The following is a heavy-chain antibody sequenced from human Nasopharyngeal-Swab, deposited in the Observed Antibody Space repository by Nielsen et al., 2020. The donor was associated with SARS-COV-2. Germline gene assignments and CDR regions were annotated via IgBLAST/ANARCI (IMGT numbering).Heavy chain of an antibody. CDR2: ISSSGSVT. CDR1: GIRFSTYE. Sequence: GESLKISCAATGIRFSTYEMNWVRQAPGKGLEWVSYISSSGSVTYHKDSVKGRFIISRDNDKNSLYLKMDSLRVEDTAVYYCVRGPSERDGGPRDAFEIWGQGTVVTVSS. J-gene: IGHJ3*02. V-gene: IGHV3-48*03. CDR3: VRGPSERDGGPRDAFEI. D-gene: IGHD2-15*01.